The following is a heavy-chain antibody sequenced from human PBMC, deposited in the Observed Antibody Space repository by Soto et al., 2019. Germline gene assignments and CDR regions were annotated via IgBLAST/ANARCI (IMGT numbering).Heavy chain of an antibody. J-gene: IGHJ4*02. V-gene: IGHV3-7*01. D-gene: IGHD3-3*01. Sequence: GSLRLSCAASGFTFSTCWMSWVRQAPGKGLEWVANIKEDGSEKYYVDSVRARFTISRDNAKNSLYLQMDSLRAEDTAVYYCATNPYFDFWSGPYVCWGQGTLVTVSS. CDR2: IKEDGSEK. CDR3: ATNPYFDFWSGPYVC. CDR1: GFTFSTCW.